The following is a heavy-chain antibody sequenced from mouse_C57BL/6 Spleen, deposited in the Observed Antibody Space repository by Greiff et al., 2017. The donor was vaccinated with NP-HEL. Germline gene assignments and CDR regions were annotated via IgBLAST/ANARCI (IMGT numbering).Heavy chain of an antibody. Sequence: QVQLQQSGAELARPGASVKLSCKASGYTFTSYGISWVKQRTGQGLEWIGEIYPRSGNSYYNEKFKGKATLTADKSSSTAYMELRSLTSEDSAVYFCAPYDGYYEGYAMDYWGQGTSVTVSS. V-gene: IGHV1-81*01. J-gene: IGHJ4*01. CDR1: GYTFTSYG. D-gene: IGHD2-3*01. CDR2: IYPRSGNS. CDR3: APYDGYYEGYAMDY.